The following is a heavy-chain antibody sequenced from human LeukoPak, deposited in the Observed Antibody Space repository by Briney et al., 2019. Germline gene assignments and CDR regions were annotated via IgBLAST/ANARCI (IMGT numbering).Heavy chain of an antibody. CDR3: ARGGYSHGYDAFDI. J-gene: IGHJ3*02. CDR1: GFTFSSYG. Sequence: PGGSLRLSCAASGFTFSSYGMHWVRQAPGKGLEWVAVISYDGSNKYYADSVKGRFTISRDNSKNSLYLQMNSLRAEDTAVYYCARGGYSHGYDAFDIWGQGTMVTVSS. V-gene: IGHV3-30*03. CDR2: ISYDGSNK. D-gene: IGHD5-18*01.